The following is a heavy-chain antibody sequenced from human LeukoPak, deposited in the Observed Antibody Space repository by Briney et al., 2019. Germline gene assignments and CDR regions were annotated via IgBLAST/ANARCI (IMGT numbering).Heavy chain of an antibody. D-gene: IGHD6-19*01. CDR1: GGSIRTYC. CDR3: ARGSSSSGWEGFDY. Sequence: SETLSLTCSVSGGSIRTYCWSWIRQPAGKGLEWIGRIYTSGNTNYNPSLKSRLTMSIDTAANHFSLRLTSVTAADTAVYFCARGSSSSGWEGFDYWGQGALVTVSS. J-gene: IGHJ4*02. CDR2: IYTSGNT. V-gene: IGHV4-4*07.